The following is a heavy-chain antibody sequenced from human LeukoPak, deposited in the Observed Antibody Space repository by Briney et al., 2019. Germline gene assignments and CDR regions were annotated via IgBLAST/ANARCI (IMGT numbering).Heavy chain of an antibody. Sequence: SETLSLTCTVSGGSISSYYWSWIRQPPGKGLEWIGYIYYSGSTNYNPSLKSRVTISVDTSKNQFSLKLSSVTAADTAVYYCARASYRPANFDYWGQGALVTVSS. CDR2: IYYSGST. CDR3: ARASYRPANFDY. D-gene: IGHD5-18*01. V-gene: IGHV4-59*01. J-gene: IGHJ4*02. CDR1: GGSISSYY.